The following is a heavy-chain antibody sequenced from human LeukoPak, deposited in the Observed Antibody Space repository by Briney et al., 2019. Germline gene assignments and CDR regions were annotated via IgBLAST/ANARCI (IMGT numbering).Heavy chain of an antibody. D-gene: IGHD6-13*01. J-gene: IGHJ4*02. CDR2: ISGSGGST. Sequence: PGGSLRLSCAASGFTLSSYAMSWVRQAPGKGLEWVTAISGSGGSTYYADSVKGRFTISRDNSKNTLYLQMNSLRAEDTAVYYCAKAKTQQLALSFDYWGQGTLVTVSS. CDR3: AKAKTQQLALSFDY. V-gene: IGHV3-23*01. CDR1: GFTLSSYA.